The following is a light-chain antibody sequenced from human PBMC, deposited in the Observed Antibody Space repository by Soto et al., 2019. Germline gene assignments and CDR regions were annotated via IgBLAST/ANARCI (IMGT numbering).Light chain of an antibody. CDR2: GDT. J-gene: IGLJ3*02. CDR3: ASCEDNLNGLV. V-gene: IGLV1-44*01. CDR1: YSNIGNNA. Sequence: QSVLTQSPSASETPGQRVTISCSGTYSNIGNNAVNWYQQVPGTAPKLLMYGDTQRPSGVSDRFSGSKSGTSASLAISGLQSEDEGDYYCASCEDNLNGLVFGGGTKLTVL.